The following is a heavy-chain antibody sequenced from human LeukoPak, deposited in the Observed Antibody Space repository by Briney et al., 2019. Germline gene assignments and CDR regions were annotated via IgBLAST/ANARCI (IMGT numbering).Heavy chain of an antibody. Sequence: GGSLRLSCAASGFTFSSYGMHWVRQAPGKGLEWVAVIWYDGSNKYYADSVKGRFTISRDNSKNTLYLQMNSLRAEDTAVYYCARETSEDSSGWFPSLDYWGQGTLVTVSS. CDR1: GFTFSSYG. V-gene: IGHV3-33*01. J-gene: IGHJ4*02. D-gene: IGHD6-19*01. CDR2: IWYDGSNK. CDR3: ARETSEDSSGWFPSLDY.